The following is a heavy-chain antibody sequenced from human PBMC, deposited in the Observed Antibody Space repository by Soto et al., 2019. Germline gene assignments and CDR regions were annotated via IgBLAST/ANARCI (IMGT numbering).Heavy chain of an antibody. J-gene: IGHJ5*02. CDR1: GGSISSYY. V-gene: IGHV4-59*01. Sequence: SETLSLTCTVSGGSISSYYWSWIRQPPGKGLEWIGYIYYSGSTNYNPSLKSRVTISVDTSKNQFSLKLSSVTAADTAFYYCARESAGSGKNNWFDPWGQGTLVTVSS. CDR3: ARESAGSGKNNWFDP. D-gene: IGHD3-10*01. CDR2: IYYSGST.